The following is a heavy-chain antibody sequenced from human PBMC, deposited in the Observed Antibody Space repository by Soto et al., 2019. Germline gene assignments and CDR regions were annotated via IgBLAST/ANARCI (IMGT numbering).Heavy chain of an antibody. CDR3: AKDRGRYYFDY. CDR2: ISYDGSNK. D-gene: IGHD1-26*01. J-gene: IGHJ4*02. Sequence: QVQLVESGGGVVQPGRSLRLSCAASGFTFSSYGMHWVRQAPGKGLEWVAVISYDGSNKYYADSVKGRFTISRDNSKNTLYLKMNSLRAEDTAVYYCAKDRGRYYFDYWGQGTLVTVSS. V-gene: IGHV3-30*18. CDR1: GFTFSSYG.